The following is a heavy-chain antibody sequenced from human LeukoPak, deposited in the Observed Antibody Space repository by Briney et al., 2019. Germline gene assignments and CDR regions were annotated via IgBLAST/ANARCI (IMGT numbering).Heavy chain of an antibody. CDR1: GGSISSSSYY. D-gene: IGHD1-7*01. J-gene: IGHJ4*02. Sequence: SETLSLTCTVSGGSISSSSYYWGWIRQPPGKGLEWIGSIYYSGSTYYNPSLKSRVTISEDTSKNQFSLKLSSVTAADTAVYYCARRTHARDYWGQGTLVTVSS. V-gene: IGHV4-39*01. CDR3: ARRTHARDY. CDR2: IYYSGST.